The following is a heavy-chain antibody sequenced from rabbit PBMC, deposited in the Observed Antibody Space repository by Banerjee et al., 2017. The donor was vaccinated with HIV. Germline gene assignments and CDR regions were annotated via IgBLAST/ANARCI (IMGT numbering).Heavy chain of an antibody. CDR1: GIDFSSYG. CDR3: ARDLAGVTGWNFNL. Sequence: QEQLVESGGGLVTLGGSLKLSCKASGIDFSSYGISWVRQAPGKGLEWIAYINTSSGNTVYASWAKGRFTISKTSSTTVTLQMTSLTAADTATYFCARDLAGVTGWNFNLWGPGTLVTVS. V-gene: IGHV1S45*01. J-gene: IGHJ4*01. D-gene: IGHD4-1*01. CDR2: INTSSGNT.